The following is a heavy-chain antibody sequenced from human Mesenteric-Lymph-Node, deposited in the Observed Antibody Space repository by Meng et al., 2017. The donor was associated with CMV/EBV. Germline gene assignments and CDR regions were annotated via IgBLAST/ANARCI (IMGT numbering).Heavy chain of an antibody. CDR1: VGSFNYYY. J-gene: IGHJ4*01. CDR3: ARRTRDNLDWYFDF. V-gene: IGHV4-34*01. CDR2: VNHDGSA. Sequence: SETLSLTCAVYVGSFNYYYWPWIRQSPDKGLEWIGEVNHDGSANYDPSLRSRVSILVDTSKNQFSLRLSSVTAADTAVYYCARRTRDNLDWYFDFWGQGRLVTVSS. D-gene: IGHD3-3*01.